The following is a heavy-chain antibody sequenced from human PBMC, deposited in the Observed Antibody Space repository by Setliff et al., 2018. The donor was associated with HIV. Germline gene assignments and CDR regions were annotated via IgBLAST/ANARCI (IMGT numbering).Heavy chain of an antibody. J-gene: IGHJ3*02. CDR1: GFTFNTYS. CDR2: ISSSGTTM. D-gene: IGHD3-16*01. V-gene: IGHV3-48*04. Sequence: GGSLRLSCAASGFTFNTYSMGWVRQAPGKGLEWLSYISSSGTTMHYADSVRGRFTISRDNAKNSLYLQMNSLRAEDTAVYYCATSLPPGISYVYDAFDIWGQGTMVTVSS. CDR3: ATSLPPGISYVYDAFDI.